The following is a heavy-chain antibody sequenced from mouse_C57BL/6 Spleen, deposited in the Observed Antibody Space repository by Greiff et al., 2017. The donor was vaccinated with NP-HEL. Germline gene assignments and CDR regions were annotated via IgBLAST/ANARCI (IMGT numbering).Heavy chain of an antibody. CDR3: AIVVATYDFDY. D-gene: IGHD1-1*01. Sequence: VQLQQSGAELVRPGSSVKLSCKASGYTFTSYWMDWVKQRPGQGLEWIGNIYPSDSETHYNQKFKDKATLTVDKSSSTAYMQLSSLTSEDSAVYYCAIVVATYDFDYWGQGTTLTVSS. CDR1: GYTFTSYW. V-gene: IGHV1-61*01. J-gene: IGHJ2*01. CDR2: IYPSDSET.